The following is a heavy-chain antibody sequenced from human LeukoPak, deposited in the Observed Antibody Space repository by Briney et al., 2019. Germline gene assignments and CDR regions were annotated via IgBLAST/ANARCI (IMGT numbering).Heavy chain of an antibody. CDR1: GFTVSFNY. Sequence: GGSLRLSCAASGFTVSFNYMSWVRQAPGKGLEWVSGIYSGGTTYYADSVKGRFTISRDNSKNTLYLQMNSLRAEDTAVYYCARDYYDSSGYPDWGQGTLVTVSS. V-gene: IGHV3-53*01. CDR3: ARDYYDSSGYPD. CDR2: IYSGGTT. D-gene: IGHD3-22*01. J-gene: IGHJ4*02.